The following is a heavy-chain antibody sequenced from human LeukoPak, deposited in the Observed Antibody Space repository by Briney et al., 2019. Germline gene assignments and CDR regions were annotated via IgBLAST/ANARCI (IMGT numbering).Heavy chain of an antibody. Sequence: SETLSLTCTVSGGSISSSSYYWGWIRQPPGKGLEWIGEINHSGSTNYNPSLKSRVTISVDTSKNQFSLKLSSVTAADTAVYYCARVGKQWLVLRGWFDPWGQGTLVTVSS. CDR3: ARVGKQWLVLRGWFDP. D-gene: IGHD6-19*01. CDR2: INHSGST. CDR1: GGSISSSSYY. J-gene: IGHJ5*02. V-gene: IGHV4-39*07.